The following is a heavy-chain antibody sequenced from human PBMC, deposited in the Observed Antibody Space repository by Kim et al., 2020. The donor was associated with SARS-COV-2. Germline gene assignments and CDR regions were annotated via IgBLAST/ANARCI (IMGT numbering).Heavy chain of an antibody. Sequence: GGSLRLSCAVSGFTFSNYAMHWVRQAPGKGLEWVAVISYDGNNKYYADSVKGRFTISRDDSKNTLYLQMNSLRAEDTAVYYCAREGSPVLLWFGELLYPWGQGTLVTVSS. CDR3: AREGSPVLLWFGELLYP. CDR2: ISYDGNNK. J-gene: IGHJ5*02. V-gene: IGHV3-30*04. CDR1: GFTFSNYA. D-gene: IGHD3-10*01.